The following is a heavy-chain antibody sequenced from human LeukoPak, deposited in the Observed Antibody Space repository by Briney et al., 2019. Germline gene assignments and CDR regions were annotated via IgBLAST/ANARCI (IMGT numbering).Heavy chain of an antibody. V-gene: IGHV3-21*01. D-gene: IGHD5-12*01. CDR2: ISSSSGYI. CDR3: ARAGSGLFPARGNSGCLDY. J-gene: IGHJ4*02. Sequence: GGSLRLSCAASGFTFSSYSMNWVRQAPGKGLEWVSSISSSSGYIYYADSVKGRFTISRDNAKNSVYLQMNTLRAEDTAVYYCARAGSGLFPARGNSGCLDYWGQGTLVTVSS. CDR1: GFTFSSYS.